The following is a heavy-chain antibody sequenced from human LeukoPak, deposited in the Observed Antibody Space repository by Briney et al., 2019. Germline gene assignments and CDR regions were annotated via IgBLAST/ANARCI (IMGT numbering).Heavy chain of an antibody. D-gene: IGHD1-26*01. J-gene: IGHJ3*01. V-gene: IGHV3-23*01. CDR3: AKAFRIVGIGNPDDAFDV. CDR2: IAGTGGST. CDR1: GFSFNMYA. Sequence: PGGSLRLSCAASGFSFNMYAMNWVRQPPGKGLEWVSSIAGTGGSTYYADSVKGRFTLSRDNSENTLYLQLNSLRAEDSGIYYCAKAFRIVGIGNPDDAFDVWGQGTVVTVS.